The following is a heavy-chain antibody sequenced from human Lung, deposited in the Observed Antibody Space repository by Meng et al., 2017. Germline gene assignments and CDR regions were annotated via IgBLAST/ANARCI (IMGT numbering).Heavy chain of an antibody. CDR3: ARGTPGRSYSDY. J-gene: IGHJ4*02. Sequence: QVQPVQSGPEVKKPGAAVKVSCKASDYTFTGYGVSGVRQAPGQGLEWMAWLGAHDGDTSHAPKFQGRVTVSADRPTATAYMELRSLRSDDTAVYYCARGTPGRSYSDYWGQGTLVTVSS. D-gene: IGHD3-10*01. V-gene: IGHV1-18*01. CDR2: LGAHDGDT. CDR1: DYTFTGYG.